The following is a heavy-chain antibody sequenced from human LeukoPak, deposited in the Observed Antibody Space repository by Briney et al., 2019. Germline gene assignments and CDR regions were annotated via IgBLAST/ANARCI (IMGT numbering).Heavy chain of an antibody. CDR1: GFTLSSYN. Sequence: GGSLRLSCAASGFTLSSYNMDWVRQAPGKGLEWVSYINRGSNIIYYTDSVKGRFTISRDNTKNSLYLQMNSLRADDTAVYYCARDGEAAGNMDHWGQGILVTVSS. D-gene: IGHD6-13*01. CDR2: INRGSNII. CDR3: ARDGEAAGNMDH. V-gene: IGHV3-48*04. J-gene: IGHJ4*02.